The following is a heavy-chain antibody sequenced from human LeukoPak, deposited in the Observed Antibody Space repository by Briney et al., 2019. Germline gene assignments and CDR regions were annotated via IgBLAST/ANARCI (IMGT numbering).Heavy chain of an antibody. D-gene: IGHD3-10*01. CDR2: INHSGST. CDR3: ARHPPNNYGSGSYSFDY. Sequence: SETLSLTCAVYGGSFSGYYWSWIRQPPGKGLEWIGEINHSGSTNYNPSLKSRVTISVDTSKNQFSLKLSSVTAADTAVYYCARHPPNNYGSGSYSFDYWGQGTLVTVSS. CDR1: GGSFSGYY. J-gene: IGHJ4*02. V-gene: IGHV4-34*01.